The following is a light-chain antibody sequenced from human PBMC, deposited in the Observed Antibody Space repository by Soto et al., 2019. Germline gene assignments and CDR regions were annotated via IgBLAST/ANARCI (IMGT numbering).Light chain of an antibody. Sequence: QSVLTQPPSVSRAPGQRVTISCTRSSSNIGAGYNVHWYQQLPGTAPKLLIYGNSNRPSGVPDRCSGSKSGTSASLAITGLQAEDEADYYCQSYDSSLSGWVFGGGTKLTVL. J-gene: IGLJ3*02. CDR1: SSNIGAGYN. CDR3: QSYDSSLSGWV. V-gene: IGLV1-40*01. CDR2: GNS.